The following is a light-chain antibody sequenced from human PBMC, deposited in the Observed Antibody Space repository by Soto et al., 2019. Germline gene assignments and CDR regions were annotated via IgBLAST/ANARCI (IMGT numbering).Light chain of an antibody. Sequence: QSALTQPASVSGSPGQSITISCTGTISDVGGYNYVSWYQQPPGKAPKLMIYDVSNRISGVSNRFSGSKSGNTGSPTISGLEGEDEADYYCSSYTRSSTLVVVFGGGTKLTVL. CDR1: ISDVGGYNY. V-gene: IGLV2-14*01. CDR3: SSYTRSSTLVVV. CDR2: DVS. J-gene: IGLJ2*01.